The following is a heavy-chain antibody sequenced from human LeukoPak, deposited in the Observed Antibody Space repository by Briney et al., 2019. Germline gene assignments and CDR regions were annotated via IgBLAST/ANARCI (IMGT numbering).Heavy chain of an antibody. D-gene: IGHD3-10*01. V-gene: IGHV4-39*07. J-gene: IGHJ6*03. CDR2: INHSGST. CDR3: ARRSGSGSYYKWSYYYYYMDV. CDR1: GGSITSSSYY. Sequence: SETLSLTCTVSGGSITSSSYYWGWIRQPPGKGLEWIGEINHSGSTNYNPSLKSRVTISVDTSKNQFSLKLSSVTAADTAVYYCARRSGSGSYYKWSYYYYYMDVWGKGTTVTISS.